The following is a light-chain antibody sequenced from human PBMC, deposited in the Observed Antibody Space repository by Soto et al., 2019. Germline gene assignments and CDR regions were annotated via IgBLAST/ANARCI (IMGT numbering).Light chain of an antibody. CDR2: FGS. Sequence: MSQSPLTLPVTPGEPASLCCRSSQSLLYNNTYNYLDWYVQKPGQSPQLLIYFGSNRASGVPDRFSGSGSGTDFTLKISRVEAEDVGVYYCMQALHTSPLTFGQGTRLEI. J-gene: IGKJ5*01. CDR3: MQALHTSPLT. V-gene: IGKV2-28*01. CDR1: QSLLYNNTYNY.